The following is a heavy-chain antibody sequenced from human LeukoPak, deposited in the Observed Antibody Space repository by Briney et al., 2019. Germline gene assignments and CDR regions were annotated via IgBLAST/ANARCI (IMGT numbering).Heavy chain of an antibody. Sequence: PGGSLRLSCAASGFTFRSYGMSWVRQAPGEGLEWVSSMSGSGGMTYSADSVKGRFTPSRDNSKDTLYLQMNNLRVEDTAIYYCAKGPFFYYDASGYSYFDSWGQGTLVTVSS. CDR1: GFTFRSYG. D-gene: IGHD3-22*01. V-gene: IGHV3-23*01. CDR3: AKGPFFYYDASGYSYFDS. J-gene: IGHJ4*02. CDR2: MSGSGGMT.